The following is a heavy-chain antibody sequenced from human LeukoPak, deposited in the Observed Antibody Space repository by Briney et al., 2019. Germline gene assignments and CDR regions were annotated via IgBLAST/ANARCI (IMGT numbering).Heavy chain of an antibody. J-gene: IGHJ4*02. D-gene: IGHD3/OR15-3a*01. CDR3: ARDLFLDDDY. CDR2: IYYSGST. V-gene: IGHV4-59*01. Sequence: SETLSLTCTVSVDSFNSYYWSWIRQPPGKGLEWIRYIYYSGSTNYNPSLKSRVTISVDTSKNQFSLKLSSVTAADTAVYYCARDLFLDDDYWGQGTLVTVSS. CDR1: VDSFNSYY.